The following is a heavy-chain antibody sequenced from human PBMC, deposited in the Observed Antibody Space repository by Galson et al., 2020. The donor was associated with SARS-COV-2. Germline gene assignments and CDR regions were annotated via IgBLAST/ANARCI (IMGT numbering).Heavy chain of an antibody. D-gene: IGHD3-9*01. CDR1: GYTFTNYY. V-gene: IGHV1-46*01. Sequence: ASVKVSSKASGYTFTNYYLHWVRQAPGQGLEFMGLINPSGGNTNYAQKFQDRVTMTRDTSTNTVYLELSSLRSEDMAVYYCARVRTGYDILTGYYDYWGQGTLVTVSP. CDR3: ARVRTGYDILTGYYDY. J-gene: IGHJ4*02. CDR2: INPSGGNT.